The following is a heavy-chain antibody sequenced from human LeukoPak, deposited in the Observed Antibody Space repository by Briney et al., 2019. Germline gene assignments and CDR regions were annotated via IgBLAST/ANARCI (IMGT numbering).Heavy chain of an antibody. V-gene: IGHV3-23*01. CDR3: AKPMGGYSYVMDF. CDR1: GFTFSGYA. D-gene: IGHD5-18*01. Sequence: GGSLRLSCAASGFTFSGYAMSWVRQAPGKGLEWVSAISSSGGNTYYADSVKARFTISRDNSKNALYLQMNSLRAEDTAVYYCAKPMGGYSYVMDFWGQGTLVTVSS. J-gene: IGHJ4*02. CDR2: ISSSGGNT.